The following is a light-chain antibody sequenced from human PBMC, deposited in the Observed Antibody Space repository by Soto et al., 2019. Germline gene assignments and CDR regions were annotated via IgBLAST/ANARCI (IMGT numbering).Light chain of an antibody. V-gene: IGKV3-20*01. CDR3: QHYGSTLWT. CDR2: DAS. Sequence: EVMLTQSPGTLSLSPGERATLSCRASQSVSSSYLAWYQQKPGQAPRLLIHDASSRATDIPDRISGSGSGTDLTLTISRLERDAVAVYYCQHYGSTLWTLGQGTKV. J-gene: IGKJ1*01. CDR1: QSVSSSY.